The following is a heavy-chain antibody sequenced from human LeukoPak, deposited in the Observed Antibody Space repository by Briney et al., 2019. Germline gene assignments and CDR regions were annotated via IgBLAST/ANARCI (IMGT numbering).Heavy chain of an antibody. D-gene: IGHD4-17*01. J-gene: IGHJ3*02. CDR1: GYTFTGYY. CDR2: INPNSGGT. Sequence: ASVKVSCKASGYTFTGYYMHWVRQAPGQGLEWMGWINPNSGGTNYAQKFQGRVTMTRDTSISTAYMELSSLRSEDTAVYYCARGGLYGEIENAFDIWGQGTMVTVSS. V-gene: IGHV1-2*02. CDR3: ARGGLYGEIENAFDI.